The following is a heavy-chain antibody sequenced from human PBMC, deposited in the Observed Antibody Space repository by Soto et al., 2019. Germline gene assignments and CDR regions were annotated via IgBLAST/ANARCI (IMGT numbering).Heavy chain of an antibody. CDR2: IVVGSGNT. CDR3: AADSEWNTVNYYYYYGMDV. D-gene: IGHD4-17*01. J-gene: IGHJ6*02. CDR1: GFTFTSSA. Sequence: SVKVSCKASGFTFTSSAVQWVRQARGQRLEWIGWIVVGSGNTNYAQKFQERVTITRDMSTSTAYMELSSLRSEDTAVYYCAADSEWNTVNYYYYYGMDVWGQGTTVTVSS. V-gene: IGHV1-58*01.